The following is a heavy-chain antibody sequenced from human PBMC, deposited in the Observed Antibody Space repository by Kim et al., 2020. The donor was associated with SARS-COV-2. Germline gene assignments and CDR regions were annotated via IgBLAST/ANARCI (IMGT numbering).Heavy chain of an antibody. V-gene: IGHV4-61*01. CDR1: GGSVSSTSYY. Sequence: SETLSLTCTVSGGSVSSTSYYWSWIRQPPGKGLEWIGYIDYIGSAYYNPSLKTRVTISVDTSKMQFSLRLSSVTAADTAVYFCARVRKNWGRVHEFWGQGTLVTVTP. J-gene: IGHJ4*02. CDR3: ARVRKNWGRVHEF. CDR2: IDYIGSA. D-gene: IGHD7-27*01.